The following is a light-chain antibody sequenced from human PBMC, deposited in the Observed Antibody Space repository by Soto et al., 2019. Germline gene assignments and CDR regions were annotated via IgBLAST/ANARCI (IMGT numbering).Light chain of an antibody. CDR1: SSNIGSNY. Sequence: QSVLTQPPSASGTPGQRVTISCSGSSSNIGSNYVYWYQQLPGTAPKLLIYRNNQRPSGVPDRFSGSKSGTSASLAISGLRSEDVADYYCAAWDDSLSAYVVFGGGTKLTVL. V-gene: IGLV1-47*01. CDR2: RNN. CDR3: AAWDDSLSAYVV. J-gene: IGLJ2*01.